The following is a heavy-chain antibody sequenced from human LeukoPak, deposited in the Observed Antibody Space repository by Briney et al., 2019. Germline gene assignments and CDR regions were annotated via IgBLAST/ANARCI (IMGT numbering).Heavy chain of an antibody. J-gene: IGHJ4*02. V-gene: IGHV3-48*01. Sequence: PGGSLRLSCAASGFTFSSYSMNWVRQAPGKGLEWVSYISSSSSTIYYADSMKGRLTISRDNAKNSLYLQMNSLRAEDTAVYYCAREFRGFRGVTHHDYWGQGTLVTVSS. D-gene: IGHD3-10*01. CDR1: GFTFSSYS. CDR2: ISSSSSTI. CDR3: AREFRGFRGVTHHDY.